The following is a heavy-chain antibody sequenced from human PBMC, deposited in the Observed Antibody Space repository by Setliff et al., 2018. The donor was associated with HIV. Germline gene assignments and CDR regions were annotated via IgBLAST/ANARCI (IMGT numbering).Heavy chain of an antibody. CDR3: ARDFRRYFDYYYYGMDV. CDR2: ISSSGNSI. D-gene: IGHD3-9*01. CDR1: GFTFSSYE. Sequence: GSLRLSCAASGFTFSSYEMNWVRQAPGKGLEWISYISSSGNSIYYAESVKGRFTISRDNAKNSLSLQMNSLRAEDTAVYYCARDFRRYFDYYYYGMDVWGQGTTVTVSS. J-gene: IGHJ6*02. V-gene: IGHV3-48*03.